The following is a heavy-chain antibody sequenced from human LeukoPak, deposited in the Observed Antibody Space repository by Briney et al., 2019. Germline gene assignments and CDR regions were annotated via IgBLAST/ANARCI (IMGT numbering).Heavy chain of an antibody. D-gene: IGHD2-15*01. CDR2: INHSGST. CDR3: ARHRGGSSLVDP. CDR1: GGSFSGYY. J-gene: IGHJ5*02. Sequence: SETLSLTCAVYGGSFSGYYWSWIRQPPGKGLEWIGEINHSGSTNYNPSLKSRVTISVDTSKNQFSLKLSSVTAADTAVYYCARHRGGSSLVDPWGQGTLVTVSS. V-gene: IGHV4-34*01.